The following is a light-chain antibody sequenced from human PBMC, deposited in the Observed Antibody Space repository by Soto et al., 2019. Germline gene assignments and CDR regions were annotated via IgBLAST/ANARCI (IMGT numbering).Light chain of an antibody. V-gene: IGKV1-5*01. CDR3: QQYNAYSVT. J-gene: IGKJ4*01. Sequence: DIQVTQSPSTLSASVGDRVTITCRASQSIIRWLAWYQQKPGKAPRLLIYDASNLESGGPSRFSGSGSGTEFPLTISSLQPDDFATYYCQQYNAYSVTFGGGTRVEI. CDR2: DAS. CDR1: QSIIRW.